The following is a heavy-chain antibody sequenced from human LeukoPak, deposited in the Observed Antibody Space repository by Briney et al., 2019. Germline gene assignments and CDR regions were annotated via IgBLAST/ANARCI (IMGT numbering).Heavy chain of an antibody. V-gene: IGHV4-59*02. J-gene: IGHJ4*02. Sequence: SETLSLTCTVSGGSVNSYYWSWIRQPPGKGLEWIGYIYYSGSTNYNPSLKSRVTISVDTSKNQFSLKLSSVTAADTAVYYCARAGGYNSPLVYWGQGTLVTVSS. D-gene: IGHD5-24*01. CDR1: GGSVNSYY. CDR3: ARAGGYNSPLVY. CDR2: IYYSGST.